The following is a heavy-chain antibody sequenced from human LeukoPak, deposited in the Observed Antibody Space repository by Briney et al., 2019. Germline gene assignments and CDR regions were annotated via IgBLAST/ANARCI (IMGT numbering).Heavy chain of an antibody. V-gene: IGHV4-59*12. Sequence: PSETLSLTCTVSGGSISSYYWSWIRQPPGKGLEWIGYIYYSGSTNYNPSLKSRVTISVDTSKNQFSLQLNSVTPEDTAVYYCAREGYSSSWYKGDYYYGMDVWGQGTTVTVSS. CDR1: GGSISSYY. CDR3: AREGYSSSWYKGDYYYGMDV. CDR2: IYYSGST. J-gene: IGHJ6*02. D-gene: IGHD6-13*01.